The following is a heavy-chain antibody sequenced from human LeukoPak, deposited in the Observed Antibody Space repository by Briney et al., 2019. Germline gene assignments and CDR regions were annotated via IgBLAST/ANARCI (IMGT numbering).Heavy chain of an antibody. D-gene: IGHD1-26*01. CDR1: GGTISSYY. V-gene: IGHV4-59*08. J-gene: IGHJ3*02. Sequence: SETLSLTCTVSGGTISSYYWSRIRQPPGKGLEWIGYFYYSGSANYNPSLKSRVTISLDTSKNQFSLQLSSVTAADTAVYYCASRSTAVVGAFDIWGQGTMVTVSS. CDR2: FYYSGSA. CDR3: ASRSTAVVGAFDI.